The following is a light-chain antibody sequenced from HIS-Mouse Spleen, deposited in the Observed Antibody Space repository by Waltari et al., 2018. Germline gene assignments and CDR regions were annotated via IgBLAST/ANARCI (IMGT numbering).Light chain of an antibody. Sequence: QSALTQPASVSGSPGQSITISCTGTSSDVGGYNYVSWYQQHPGKAPKLMIYDVSNRHSWVSNRFAGSESGNKASLTISGHQAEDEADYYCSSYTSSSTLVFGGGTKLTVL. CDR3: SSYTSSSTLV. CDR1: SSDVGGYNY. V-gene: IGLV2-14*03. J-gene: IGLJ2*01. CDR2: DVS.